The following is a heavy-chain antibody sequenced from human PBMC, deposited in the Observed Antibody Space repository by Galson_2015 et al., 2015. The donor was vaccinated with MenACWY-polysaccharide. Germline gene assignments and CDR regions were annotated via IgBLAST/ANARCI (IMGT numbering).Heavy chain of an antibody. J-gene: IGHJ4*02. CDR2: IFHSGTT. CDR1: DYSIRSGYF. D-gene: IGHD1-26*01. Sequence: LSLTCAVSDYSIRSGYFWGWIRPPPGKGLEWIASIFHSGTTYYNPSLKSRVTISVDKSKNQFSLKLSSVTAADTAVYYCARVEKYSGSFYILYWGQGTLVTVSS. V-gene: IGHV4-38-2*01. CDR3: ARVEKYSGSFYILY.